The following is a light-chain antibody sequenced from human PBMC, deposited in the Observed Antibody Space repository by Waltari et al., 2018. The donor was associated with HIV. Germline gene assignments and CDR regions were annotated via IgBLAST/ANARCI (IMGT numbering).Light chain of an antibody. Sequence: SYVLTQPPSVSVAPGQTARITCGGNNIGSKGVHWYQQKPSQAPVLVVYDDSDRPSGIPEVFSGSSSWNTATLTISRVEAGDEADFYCQVWDSSTDLRVFGGGTKLTVL. CDR3: QVWDSSTDLRV. J-gene: IGLJ2*01. V-gene: IGLV3-21*02. CDR2: DDS. CDR1: NIGSKG.